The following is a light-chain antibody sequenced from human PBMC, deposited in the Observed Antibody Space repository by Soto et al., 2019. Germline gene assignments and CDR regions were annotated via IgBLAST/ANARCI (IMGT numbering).Light chain of an antibody. CDR2: GAS. CDR1: QSVNTN. J-gene: IGKJ4*01. V-gene: IGKV3-15*01. CDR3: QQYKNWPPVT. Sequence: ETVMTQSPATLSVSLGERATLSCRASQSVNTNLAWYQQKPGQAPRLLIYGASIRATGVPARFSGSGSGTDFTLTISSLQPEDFSVYFCQQYKNWPPVTFGGGTKVEIK.